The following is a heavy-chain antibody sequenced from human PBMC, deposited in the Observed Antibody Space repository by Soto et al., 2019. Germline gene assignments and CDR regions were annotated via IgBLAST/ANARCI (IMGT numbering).Heavy chain of an antibody. CDR3: ACGYSSGWYYYYYGMDV. CDR2: INPNSGGT. Sequence: ASVKVSCKDSGYTFTGYYMHWVRQAPGQGLEWMGWINPNSGGTNYAQKFQGRVTMTRDTSISTAYMELSRLRSDDTAVYYCACGYSSGWYYYYYGMDVWGQGTTVTVSS. D-gene: IGHD6-19*01. J-gene: IGHJ6*02. CDR1: GYTFTGYY. V-gene: IGHV1-2*02.